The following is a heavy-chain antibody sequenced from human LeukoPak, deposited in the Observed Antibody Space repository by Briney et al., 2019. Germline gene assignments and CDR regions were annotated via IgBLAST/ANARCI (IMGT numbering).Heavy chain of an antibody. D-gene: IGHD3-10*01. CDR3: ARETGYYGSGSGIDY. Sequence: PSETLSLTCTVSGGSISSYYLSWIRQPAGKGLEWIGRIYTSGSTNYNPSLKSRVTMSVDTSKNQFSLKLSSVTAADTAVYYCARETGYYGSGSGIDYWGQGTLATVSS. J-gene: IGHJ4*02. V-gene: IGHV4-4*07. CDR1: GGSISSYY. CDR2: IYTSGST.